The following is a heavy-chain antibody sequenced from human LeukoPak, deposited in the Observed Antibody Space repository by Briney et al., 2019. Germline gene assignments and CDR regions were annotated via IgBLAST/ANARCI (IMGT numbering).Heavy chain of an antibody. Sequence: ASVKVSCKASGYTFTSYDINWVRQATGQGLEWMGWMNPNSGNTGYAQKFQGRVTMTRNTSISTAYMELSSLRSEDTAVYYCARVKRAAAGSGGDYWGQGTLVTVSS. CDR1: GYTFTSYD. CDR3: ARVKRAAAGSGGDY. V-gene: IGHV1-8*01. J-gene: IGHJ4*02. CDR2: MNPNSGNT. D-gene: IGHD6-13*01.